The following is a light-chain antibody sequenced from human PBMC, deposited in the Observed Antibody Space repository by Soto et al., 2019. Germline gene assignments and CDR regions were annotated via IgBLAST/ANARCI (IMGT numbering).Light chain of an antibody. Sequence: EVVMTQSPATLSLSPGERATLSCRASQSVSSLLAWYQQKPGQAPRLLIYRASTRATGISGRFSGSGSGTELTLTITSLQSEDFAVYYCQQYNEWPITFGQGTRLEIK. J-gene: IGKJ5*01. CDR3: QQYNEWPIT. CDR2: RAS. CDR1: QSVSSL. V-gene: IGKV3-15*01.